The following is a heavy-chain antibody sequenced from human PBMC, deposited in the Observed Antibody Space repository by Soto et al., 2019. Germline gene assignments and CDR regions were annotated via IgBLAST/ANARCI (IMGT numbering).Heavy chain of an antibody. Sequence: GGSLRLSCAAPGFTFSGYSMNWVRQTPGKGLEWVSSISSSSSYIYYADSVKGRFTISRDNAKNSLYLQMNSLRAEDTAVYYCARDHPYGNIWFDPWGQGTLVTVSS. V-gene: IGHV3-21*01. CDR1: GFTFSGYS. CDR2: ISSSSSYI. J-gene: IGHJ5*02. CDR3: ARDHPYGNIWFDP. D-gene: IGHD4-17*01.